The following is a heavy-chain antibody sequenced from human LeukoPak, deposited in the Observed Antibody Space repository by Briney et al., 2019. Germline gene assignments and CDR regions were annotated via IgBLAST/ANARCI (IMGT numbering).Heavy chain of an antibody. V-gene: IGHV3-48*02. J-gene: IGHJ4*02. D-gene: IGHD5-12*01. CDR3: ARVWWLRTYHFDT. Sequence: PGGSLRLSCAASGFTFSTYCMSWVRQAPGKGLEWVSYISGSSSDIYYADSVKGRFTISRDNAKKSLFLQMDSLRDDDTAVYYCARVWWLRTYHFDTWGQGTLVTVSS. CDR1: GFTFSTYC. CDR2: ISGSSSDI.